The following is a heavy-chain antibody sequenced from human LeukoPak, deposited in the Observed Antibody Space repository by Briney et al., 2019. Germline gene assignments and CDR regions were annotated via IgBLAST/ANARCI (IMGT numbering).Heavy chain of an antibody. CDR2: IYYSGST. CDR3: ARGWYYDYVWGSYRYPDAFDI. CDR1: GGSISSYY. J-gene: IGHJ3*02. D-gene: IGHD3-16*02. V-gene: IGHV4-59*01. Sequence: KPSETLSLTCTVSGGSISSYYWSWIRQPPGKGLDWMGYIYYSGSTNYNPSLKSRVTISVDTSKNQFSLKLSSVTAADTAVYYCARGWYYDYVWGSYRYPDAFDIWGQGTMVTVS.